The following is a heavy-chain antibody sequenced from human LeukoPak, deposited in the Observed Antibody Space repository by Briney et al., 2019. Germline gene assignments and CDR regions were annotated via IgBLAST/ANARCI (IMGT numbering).Heavy chain of an antibody. Sequence: GASVTVSFKASGYTFTSYDINWVRQAAGQGLEWMGGIIPIFGTANYAQKFQGRVTITADESTSTAYMELSSLRSEDTAVYYCARDRGGSYYSLSGYFDYWGQGTLVTVSS. CDR1: GYTFTSYD. CDR2: IIPIFGTA. D-gene: IGHD1-26*01. J-gene: IGHJ4*02. CDR3: ARDRGGSYYSLSGYFDY. V-gene: IGHV1-69*13.